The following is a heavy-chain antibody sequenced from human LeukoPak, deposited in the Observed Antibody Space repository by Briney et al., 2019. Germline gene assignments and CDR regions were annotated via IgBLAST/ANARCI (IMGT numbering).Heavy chain of an antibody. CDR1: GGSFSGYY. J-gene: IGHJ4*02. D-gene: IGHD5-18*01. CDR2: INYSGST. V-gene: IGHV4-34*01. CDR3: ARVRMMGYSYGPFDY. Sequence: PSETLSLTCAVYGGSFSGYYWSWIRQPPGKGLEWIGEINYSGSTNYNPSLKSRVTISVDTSKNQFSLKLSSVTAADTAVYYCARVRMMGYSYGPFDYWGQGTLVTVSS.